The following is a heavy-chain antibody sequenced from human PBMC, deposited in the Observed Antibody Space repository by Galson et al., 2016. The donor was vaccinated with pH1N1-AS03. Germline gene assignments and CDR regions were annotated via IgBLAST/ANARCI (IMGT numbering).Heavy chain of an antibody. CDR3: ARFSGSYQVDY. J-gene: IGHJ4*02. V-gene: IGHV4-38-2*01. D-gene: IGHD1-26*01. CDR1: GYSISSGFH. Sequence: LTCAVSGYSISSGFHWAWVRQPPSKGLEWIGTISHSGNTYYNPSLKSRVTMSVDTSKNQFSLKLSSVTAADAAVYYCARFSGSYQVDYWGQGTLVTVSS. CDR2: ISHSGNT.